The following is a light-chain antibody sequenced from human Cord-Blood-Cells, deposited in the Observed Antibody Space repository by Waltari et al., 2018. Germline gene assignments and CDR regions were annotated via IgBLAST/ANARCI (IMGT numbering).Light chain of an antibody. J-gene: IGKJ2*03. V-gene: IGKV2-40*01. Sequence: DSVITQTPLSLPVTPGAPTSVSCRSRQSLLVSDDGNTYLVCYLQKPGQSPQLLIYTLSYRASGVPDRISGSGSGTDFTPKIRRVEAEDVGVNYCMQRTEFPYSFGQGTKLEIK. CDR3: MQRTEFPYS. CDR2: TLS. CDR1: QSLLVSDDGNTY.